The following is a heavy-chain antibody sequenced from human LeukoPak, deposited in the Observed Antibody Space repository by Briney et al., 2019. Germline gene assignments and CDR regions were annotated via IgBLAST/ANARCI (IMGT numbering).Heavy chain of an antibody. Sequence: SQTLSLTCTVSGGSISSGDYYWSWIRQPPGKGLEWIGYIYYSGSTYYNPSLKSRVTISVDTSKNQFSLKLSSVTAADTAVYYCARESGLGATLDYWGQGTLVTVSS. CDR3: ARESGLGATLDY. J-gene: IGHJ4*02. D-gene: IGHD1-26*01. V-gene: IGHV4-30-4*01. CDR1: GGSISSGDYY. CDR2: IYYSGST.